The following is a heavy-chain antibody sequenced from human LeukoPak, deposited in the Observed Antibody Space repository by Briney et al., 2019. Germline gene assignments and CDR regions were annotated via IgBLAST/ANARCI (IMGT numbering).Heavy chain of an antibody. J-gene: IGHJ5*02. V-gene: IGHV4-59*01. CDR3: ARMAVAGGYNWFDP. Sequence: SETLSLTCTVSGGSISSYYWSWIRQLPGKGLEWIGYIYYSGGTNYNPSLKSRVTISVDTSKNQFSLKLSSVTAADTAVYYCARMAVAGGYNWFDPWGQGTLVTVSS. D-gene: IGHD6-19*01. CDR1: GGSISSYY. CDR2: IYYSGGT.